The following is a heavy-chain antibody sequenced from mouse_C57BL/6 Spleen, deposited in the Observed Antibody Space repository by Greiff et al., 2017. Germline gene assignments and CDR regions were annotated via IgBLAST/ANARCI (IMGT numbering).Heavy chain of an antibody. V-gene: IGHV5-4*01. J-gene: IGHJ2*01. CDR3: ERDGWDSYYFDY. CDR1: GFTFSSYA. D-gene: IGHD4-1*01. CDR2: ISDGGSYT. Sequence: EVNLVVSGGGLVKPGGSLKLSCAASGFTFSSYAMSWVRQTPEKRLEWVATISDGGSYTYYPDNVKGRFTISRDNGKNNLYLRMSHLKSEDTAMYYCERDGWDSYYFDYWGQGTTLTVSS.